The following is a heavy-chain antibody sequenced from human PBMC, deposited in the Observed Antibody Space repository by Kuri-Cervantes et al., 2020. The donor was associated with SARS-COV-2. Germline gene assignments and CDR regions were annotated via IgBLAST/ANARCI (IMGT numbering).Heavy chain of an antibody. CDR3: ARVRFLEWLLHYYYYMDV. CDR2: ISAYNGNT. Sequence: ASVKVSCKASGYTFTSYGISGVRQAPGQGLEWMGWISAYNGNTNYAQKLQGRVTMTTDTSTSTAYMELRSLRSDDTAVYYCARVRFLEWLLHYYYYMDVWGKGTTVTVSS. CDR1: GYTFTSYG. D-gene: IGHD3-3*01. J-gene: IGHJ6*03. V-gene: IGHV1-18*01.